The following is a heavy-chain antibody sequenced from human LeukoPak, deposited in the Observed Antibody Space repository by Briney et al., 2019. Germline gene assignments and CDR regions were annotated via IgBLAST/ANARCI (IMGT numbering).Heavy chain of an antibody. V-gene: IGHV3-30-3*02. J-gene: IGHJ4*02. CDR1: GFTFSTYA. D-gene: IGHD3-22*01. CDR3: AKGDYFDSSGYKIPTLFDY. CDR2: VLHDGSNK. Sequence: RSGGSLRLSCAASGFTFSTYAMHWVRQAPGKGLEWVTVVLHDGSNKYYADSVKGRFTISRDNSKNTLYLQMNSLRPEDTAVYYCAKGDYFDSSGYKIPTLFDYWGQGTLVTVSS.